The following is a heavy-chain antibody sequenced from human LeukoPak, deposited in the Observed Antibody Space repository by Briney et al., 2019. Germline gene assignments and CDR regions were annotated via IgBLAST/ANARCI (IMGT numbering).Heavy chain of an antibody. D-gene: IGHD7-27*01. V-gene: IGHV1-46*01. J-gene: IGHJ4*02. CDR3: ARDRDWGSSDPFDY. CDR2: INPGRGNT. Sequence: ASVKVSCKASGYTFTSYYMHWVRQVPGQGLEWMGIINPGRGNTNYAQNFQGRVTLTRDTSTSTIYMELSSLRSEDTAVYYCARDRDWGSSDPFDYWGQGTLVTVSS. CDR1: GYTFTSYY.